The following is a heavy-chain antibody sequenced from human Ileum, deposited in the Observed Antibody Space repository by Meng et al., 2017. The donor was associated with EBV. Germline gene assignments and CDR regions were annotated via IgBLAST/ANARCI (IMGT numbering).Heavy chain of an antibody. J-gene: IGHJ4*02. CDR3: ARERGGGDRGIQ. CDR1: NGSVSSYGHY. CDR2: MSYTGST. D-gene: IGHD2-21*02. V-gene: IGHV4-61*08. Sequence: QVKLQGPGAGLVKPSVSLSLICSVSNGSVSSYGHYWTWIRQPPGKELAWIGYMSYTGSTNYKPTLKSRVTISVDKSKNQFSLKLSSVTAADTAVYYCARERGGGDRGIQWGQGTLVTVSS.